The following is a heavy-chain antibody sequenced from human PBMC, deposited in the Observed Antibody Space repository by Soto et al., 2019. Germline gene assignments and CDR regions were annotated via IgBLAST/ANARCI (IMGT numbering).Heavy chain of an antibody. CDR1: GFTFSSYA. CDR2: ISGSGGST. CDR3: ANGFKWLLLGSEK. J-gene: IGHJ4*02. D-gene: IGHD3-22*01. Sequence: GLSLGLSCSAAGFTFSSYAMSCVRQAPGKGLEWVSAISGSGGSTYYADSVKGRFTISSDNSKNTLYLQMNSLRAEDTAVYYCANGFKWLLLGSEKWGQEALVTVSS. V-gene: IGHV3-23*01.